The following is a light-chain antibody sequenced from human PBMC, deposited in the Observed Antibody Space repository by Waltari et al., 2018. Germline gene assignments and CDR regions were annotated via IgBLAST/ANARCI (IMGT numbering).Light chain of an antibody. CDR2: DAS. CDR1: QDIRNS. J-gene: IGKJ4*01. CDR3: QQYRDYPLT. Sequence: DIQMTQSPSSLSASVGDRVTITCQASQDIRNSLNWYQQKPGQAPNLLIYDASNLEPGVPSRFSGSGSGTDFTFTISSLQPEDVATYYCQQYRDYPLTFGGGTNLEIK. V-gene: IGKV1-33*01.